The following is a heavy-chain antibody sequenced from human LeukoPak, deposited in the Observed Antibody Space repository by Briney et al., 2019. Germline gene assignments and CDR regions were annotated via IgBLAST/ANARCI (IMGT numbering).Heavy chain of an antibody. Sequence: GGSQRLSCAASGFTFSSYWMSWVRQAPGKGLEWVANIKQDGSEKYYVDSVKGRFTISRDNAKNSLYLQMNSLRVEDTAVYYCAKDYNILTGYYVNWFDPWGQGTPVTVSS. J-gene: IGHJ5*02. D-gene: IGHD3-9*01. CDR2: IKQDGSEK. CDR3: AKDYNILTGYYVNWFDP. CDR1: GFTFSSYW. V-gene: IGHV3-7*01.